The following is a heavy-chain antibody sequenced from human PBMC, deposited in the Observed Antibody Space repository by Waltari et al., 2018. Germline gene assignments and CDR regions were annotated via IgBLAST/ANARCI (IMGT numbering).Heavy chain of an antibody. CDR1: GGSISSSSYY. Sequence: QVQLQESGPGLVKPSETLSLTCTVSGGSISSSSYYWGWIRQPPGKGLEWIGSIYYSGSTYYNPSLKSRVTISVDTSKNQFSLKLSSVTAADTAVYYCARGRGVVVIFVDYWGQGTLVTVSS. V-gene: IGHV4-39*01. D-gene: IGHD3-22*01. J-gene: IGHJ4*02. CDR3: ARGRGVVVIFVDY. CDR2: IYYSGST.